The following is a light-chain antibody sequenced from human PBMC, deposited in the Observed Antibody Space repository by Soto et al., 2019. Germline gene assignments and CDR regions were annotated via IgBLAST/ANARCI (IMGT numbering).Light chain of an antibody. CDR2: GAS. V-gene: IGKV3-20*01. J-gene: IGKJ1*01. CDR3: QQFASSPPT. Sequence: EIVLTQSPGTLSLSPGERATLSCRASQSVSSSYLGWYQQKPGQAPRLLIYGASSSATGIPDRFSGSGSGTDFTLTISRLEPEDFALYYCQQFASSPPTFGEGTKVDIK. CDR1: QSVSSSY.